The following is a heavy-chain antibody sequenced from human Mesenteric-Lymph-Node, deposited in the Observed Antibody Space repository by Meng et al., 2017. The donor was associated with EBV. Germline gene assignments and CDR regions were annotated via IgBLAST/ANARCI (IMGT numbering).Heavy chain of an antibody. CDR2: IGTTGNM. J-gene: IGHJ4*02. CDR1: GFTFSTYS. D-gene: IGHD2-21*01. Sequence: EVQLVGSGGXLVKPGXSLRLSCVASGFTFSTYSMNWVRQAPGKGLEWVSTIGTTGNMYYADSVKGRFTISRDNAKTSVYLQMNSLRDEDTAVYYCARDTIVVDYWGQGTLVTVS. CDR3: ARDTIVVDY. V-gene: IGHV3-21*02.